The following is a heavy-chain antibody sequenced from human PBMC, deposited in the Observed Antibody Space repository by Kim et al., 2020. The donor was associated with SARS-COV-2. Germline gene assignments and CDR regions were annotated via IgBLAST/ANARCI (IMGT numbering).Heavy chain of an antibody. J-gene: IGHJ6*02. Sequence: GGSLRLSCAASGFTFSSYGMHWVRQAPGKGLEWVAVIWYDGSNKYYADSVKGRFTISRDNSKNTLYLQMNSLRAEDTAVYYCAREWGQLLSFTPYYYGMDVWGQGTTVTVSS. V-gene: IGHV3-33*01. D-gene: IGHD2-2*01. CDR3: AREWGQLLSFTPYYYGMDV. CDR1: GFTFSSYG. CDR2: IWYDGSNK.